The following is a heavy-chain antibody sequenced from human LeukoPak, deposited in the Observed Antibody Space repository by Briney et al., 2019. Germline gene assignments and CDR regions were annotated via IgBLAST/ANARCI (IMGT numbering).Heavy chain of an antibody. D-gene: IGHD5/OR15-5a*01. V-gene: IGHV3-20*04. CDR1: GFTFDDYG. CDR2: INWNGSGA. J-gene: IGHJ6*03. CDR3: ARYLRKLYERGGDYYFYMDV. Sequence: PGGSLRLSCAASGFTFDDYGMSWVRQVPGKGLEWVSGINWNGSGAGYADSVKGRFTISRDNAKNSLYLQMNSLKAEDTALFYCARYLRKLYERGGDYYFYMDVWGKGTTVTVSS.